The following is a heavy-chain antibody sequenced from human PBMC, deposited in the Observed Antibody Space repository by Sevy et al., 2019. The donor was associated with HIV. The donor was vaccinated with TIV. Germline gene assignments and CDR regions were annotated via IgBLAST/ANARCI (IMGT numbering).Heavy chain of an antibody. Sequence: GESLKISCAASGFTFSSYGMHWVRQAPGKGLEWVAVISYDGSNKYYADSVKGRFTISRDNSKNTLYLQMNGLRAEDTAVYYCAKESTWTRSFDYWGQGTLVTVSS. CDR2: ISYDGSNK. V-gene: IGHV3-30*18. CDR1: GFTFSSYG. J-gene: IGHJ4*02. CDR3: AKESTWTRSFDY. D-gene: IGHD5-12*01.